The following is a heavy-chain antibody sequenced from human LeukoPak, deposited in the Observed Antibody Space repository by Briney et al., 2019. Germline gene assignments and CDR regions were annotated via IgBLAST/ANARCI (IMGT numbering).Heavy chain of an antibody. Sequence: SQTLSLTCTVSGGSISSGSYYWSWIRQPAGKGLEWIGRIYTSGSTNYNPSLKSRVTISVDTSKNQFSLKLSSVTAADTAVYYCARRVDYYDSSGYSHAFDIWGQGTMVTVSS. D-gene: IGHD3-22*01. J-gene: IGHJ3*02. CDR3: ARRVDYYDSSGYSHAFDI. CDR2: IYTSGST. CDR1: GGSISSGSYY. V-gene: IGHV4-61*02.